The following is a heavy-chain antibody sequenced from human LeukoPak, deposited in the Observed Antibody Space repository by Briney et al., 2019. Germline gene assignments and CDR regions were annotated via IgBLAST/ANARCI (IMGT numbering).Heavy chain of an antibody. Sequence: SETLSLTCTVSGGSISSGGYYWSWIRQHPGKGLEWIGYIYYSGSTYYNPSLKSRVTISVDTSKNQFSLKLSSVTAADTAVYYCARFYDSSGYYYSRAFDIWGQGTMVTVSS. D-gene: IGHD3-22*01. CDR3: ARFYDSSGYYYSRAFDI. V-gene: IGHV4-31*03. J-gene: IGHJ3*02. CDR2: IYYSGST. CDR1: GGSISSGGYY.